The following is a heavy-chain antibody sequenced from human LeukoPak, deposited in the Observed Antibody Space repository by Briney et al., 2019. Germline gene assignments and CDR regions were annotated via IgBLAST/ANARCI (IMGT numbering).Heavy chain of an antibody. V-gene: IGHV4-61*02. D-gene: IGHD4-11*01. Sequence: SETLSLTCTVSGGSISSSSYYWGWIRQPAGKGLEWIGRIYTSGSTNYNPSLKSRVTMSVDTSKNQFSLKLSSVTAADAAVYYCARETSNYGCDYWGQGTLVTVSS. CDR3: ARETSNYGCDY. CDR2: IYTSGST. CDR1: GGSISSSSYY. J-gene: IGHJ4*02.